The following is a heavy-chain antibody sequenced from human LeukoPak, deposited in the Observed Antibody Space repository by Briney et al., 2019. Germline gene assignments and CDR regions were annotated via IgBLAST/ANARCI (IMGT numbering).Heavy chain of an antibody. D-gene: IGHD5-12*01. J-gene: IGHJ4*02. Sequence: GGSLRLSCAASGFTFGSYEMNWVRQAPGKGLEWVAYIGTIISTTYYADSVKGRFTVSRDDAKSSLYLEISRLRADDTAVYYCARDPGYSSFDLWGQGTQVTVSS. V-gene: IGHV3-48*03. CDR1: GFTFGSYE. CDR2: IGTIISTT. CDR3: ARDPGYSSFDL.